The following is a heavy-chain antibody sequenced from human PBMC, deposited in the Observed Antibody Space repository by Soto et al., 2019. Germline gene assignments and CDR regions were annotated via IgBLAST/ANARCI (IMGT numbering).Heavy chain of an antibody. V-gene: IGHV3-23*01. Sequence: GGSLRLSCAASGFTFSSYAMSWVRQAPGKGLEWVSAISGSGGSTYYADSVKGRFTISRDNSKNTLYLQMNSLRAEDTAVYYCAKLHGEFQVFGYFDYWGQGTLVTVSS. CDR2: ISGSGGST. CDR3: AKLHGEFQVFGYFDY. D-gene: IGHD3-10*01. CDR1: GFTFSSYA. J-gene: IGHJ4*02.